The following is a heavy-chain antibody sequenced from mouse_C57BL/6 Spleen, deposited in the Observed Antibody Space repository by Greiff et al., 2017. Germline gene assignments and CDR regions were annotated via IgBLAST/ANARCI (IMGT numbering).Heavy chain of an antibody. V-gene: IGHV1-81*01. CDR3: ARWKDYEAWFAY. CDR2: IYPRSGNT. D-gene: IGHD2-4*01. CDR1: GYTFTSYG. Sequence: VQLQQSGAELARPGASVKLSCKASGYTFTSYGISWVKQRTGQGLEWIGEIYPRSGNTYYNEKFKGKATLTADKSSSTAYMELRSLTSEDSAVYFCARWKDYEAWFAYWGQGTLVTVSA. J-gene: IGHJ3*01.